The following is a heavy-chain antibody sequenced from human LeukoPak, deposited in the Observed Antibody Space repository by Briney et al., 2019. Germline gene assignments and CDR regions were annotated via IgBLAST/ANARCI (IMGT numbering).Heavy chain of an antibody. V-gene: IGHV1-69*13. CDR2: IIPIFGTA. D-gene: IGHD1-1*01. Sequence: ASVKVSCKASGYTFTSYYMHWVRQAPGQGLEWMGGIIPIFGTANYAQKFQGRVTITADESTSTAYMELSSLRAEDTAVYYCAKKGTTTGTGYFDYWGQGTLVTVSS. CDR3: AKKGTTTGTGYFDY. CDR1: GYTFTSYY. J-gene: IGHJ4*02.